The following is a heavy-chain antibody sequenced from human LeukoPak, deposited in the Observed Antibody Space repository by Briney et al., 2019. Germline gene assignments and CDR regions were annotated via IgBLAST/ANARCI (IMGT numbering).Heavy chain of an antibody. V-gene: IGHV3-23*01. CDR1: GFTFSSYS. CDR3: AKDGTVYTSSFHWYFDL. CDR2: ISGSGGST. Sequence: PGGSLRLSCAASGFTFSSYSMNWVRQAPGKGLEWVSAISGSGGSTYYADSVKGRFTISRDNSKNTLYLQMNSLRAEDTAVYYCAKDGTVYTSSFHWYFDLWGRGTLVTVSS. J-gene: IGHJ2*01. D-gene: IGHD6-6*01.